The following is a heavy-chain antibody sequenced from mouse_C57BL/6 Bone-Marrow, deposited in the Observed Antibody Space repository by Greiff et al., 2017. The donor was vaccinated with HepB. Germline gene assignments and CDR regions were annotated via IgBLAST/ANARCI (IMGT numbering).Heavy chain of an antibody. V-gene: IGHV1-85*01. CDR3: ARGGTTSRGYYFDY. Sequence: VKLQQSGPELVKPGASVKLSCKASGYTFTSYDINWVKQRPGQGLEWIGWIYPRDGSTKYNEKFKGKATLTVDTSSSTAYMELHSLTSEDSAVYFCARGGTTSRGYYFDYWGQGTTLTVSS. CDR1: GYTFTSYD. D-gene: IGHD1-1*01. CDR2: IYPRDGST. J-gene: IGHJ2*01.